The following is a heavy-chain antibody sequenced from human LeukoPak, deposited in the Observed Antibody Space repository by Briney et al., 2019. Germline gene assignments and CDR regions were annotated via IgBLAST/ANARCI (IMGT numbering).Heavy chain of an antibody. CDR2: IYHSGST. CDR3: ARTPVGSSWYNPRGAFDI. V-gene: IGHV4-4*02. J-gene: IGHJ3*02. D-gene: IGHD6-13*01. CDR1: GGSISSSNW. Sequence: PSGTLSLTCAVSGGSISSSNWWSWVRQPPGKGLECIGEIYHSGSTNYNPSLKSRVTISVDKSKNQFSLKLSSVTAADTAVYYCARTPVGSSWYNPRGAFDIWGQGTMVTVSS.